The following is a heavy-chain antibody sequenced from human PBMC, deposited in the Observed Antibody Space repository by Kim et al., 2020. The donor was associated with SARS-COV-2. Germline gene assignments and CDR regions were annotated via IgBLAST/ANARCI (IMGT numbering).Heavy chain of an antibody. CDR3: ARRMITFGGVMAPPFDY. CDR2: INAGNGNT. J-gene: IGHJ4*02. Sequence: ASVKVSCKASGYTFTTYGMQWVRQAPGQRLEWMGWINAGNGNTKYSQKFQGRVTIIRDTSASTAYMELSSLRSEDTAVYYCARRMITFGGVMAPPFDYWGQGTLVTVSS. D-gene: IGHD3-16*01. V-gene: IGHV1-3*01. CDR1: GYTFTTYG.